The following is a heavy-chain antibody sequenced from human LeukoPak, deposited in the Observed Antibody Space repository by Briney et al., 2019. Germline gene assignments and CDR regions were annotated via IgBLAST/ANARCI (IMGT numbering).Heavy chain of an antibody. CDR3: ARDDPFRGSGSYVNWFDP. D-gene: IGHD3-10*01. CDR1: GYTFTSYG. J-gene: IGHJ5*02. V-gene: IGHV1-18*01. Sequence: ASVKVSCKASGYTFTSYGISWVRPAPGQGLEWMGWISAYNGNTNYAQKLQGRVTMTTDTSTSTAYMELRSLRSDDTAVYYCARDDPFRGSGSYVNWFDPWGQGTLVTVSS. CDR2: ISAYNGNT.